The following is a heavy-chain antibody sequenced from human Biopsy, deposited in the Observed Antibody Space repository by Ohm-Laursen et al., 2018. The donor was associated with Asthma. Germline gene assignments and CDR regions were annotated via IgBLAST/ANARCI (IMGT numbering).Heavy chain of an antibody. Sequence: ASVKVSCKVSGYTFINYAIHWVRQAPGQRLEWMGWINAGNGNTKYSQTFQGRVTITRDTSASTAYMDLSSLRSEDTAVYYCARTYYDFLTGQVNDAFAMWGQGTMVTVSS. J-gene: IGHJ3*02. CDR1: GYTFINYA. CDR3: ARTYYDFLTGQVNDAFAM. D-gene: IGHD3-9*01. V-gene: IGHV1-3*01. CDR2: INAGNGNT.